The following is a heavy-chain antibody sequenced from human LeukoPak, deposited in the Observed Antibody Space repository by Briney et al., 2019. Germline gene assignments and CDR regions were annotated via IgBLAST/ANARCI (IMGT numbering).Heavy chain of an antibody. CDR2: IKSRANGGTT. V-gene: IGHV3-15*01. D-gene: IGHD1-26*01. Sequence: GGSLRLSCAASGFTFSDAWMTWVRQAPWEGLEWVGRIKSRANGGTTDYAAPVKGRFTISRDDSKNTLYLQMNSLKTEDTAVYYCTTYSVGATIHSTFDFWGQGALVTVSS. J-gene: IGHJ4*02. CDR1: GFTFSDAW. CDR3: TTYSVGATIHSTFDF.